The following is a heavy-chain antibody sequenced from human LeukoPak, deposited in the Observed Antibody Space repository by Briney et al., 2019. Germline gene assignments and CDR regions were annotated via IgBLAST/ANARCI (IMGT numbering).Heavy chain of an antibody. J-gene: IGHJ4*02. D-gene: IGHD4-17*01. CDR2: ISDSGGTT. CDR3: AKADRGLYGAFYY. Sequence: GGSLTLSCTASGFTFSSYAMSWIRQPPGKGLEWVSNISDSGGTTYYADSVKGRFTISRDNSNNTLYLQMNSLRAEDTAVYYCAKADRGLYGAFYYWGQGTLVTASS. V-gene: IGHV3-23*01. CDR1: GFTFSSYA.